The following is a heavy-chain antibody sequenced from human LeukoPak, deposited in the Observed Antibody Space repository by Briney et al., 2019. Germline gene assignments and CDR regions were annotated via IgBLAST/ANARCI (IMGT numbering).Heavy chain of an antibody. Sequence: ASVKVSCKASGYTFSNYYITWVRQAPGQGLEWMGWISGYNGNTNYAQNLQGRVTMTTDTSTSTAYMELRSLRSDDTAVYYCARVRGRFDPWGQGTLVTVSS. CDR2: ISGYNGNT. J-gene: IGHJ5*02. D-gene: IGHD3-10*01. CDR3: ARVRGRFDP. CDR1: GYTFSNYY. V-gene: IGHV1-18*01.